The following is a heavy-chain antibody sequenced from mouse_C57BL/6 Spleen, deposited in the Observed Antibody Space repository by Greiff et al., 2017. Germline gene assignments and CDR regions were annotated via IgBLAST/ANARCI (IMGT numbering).Heavy chain of an antibody. CDR3: TRSWLLRDAMDY. CDR2: IDPETGGT. J-gene: IGHJ4*01. D-gene: IGHD2-3*01. Sequence: VQLQQSGAELVRPGASVTLSCKASGYTFTDYEMHWVKQTPVHGLEWIGAIDPETGGTAYNQKFKGKAILTADKSSSTAYMELRSLTSEDSAVYYCTRSWLLRDAMDYWGQGTSGTVSS. CDR1: GYTFTDYE. V-gene: IGHV1-15*01.